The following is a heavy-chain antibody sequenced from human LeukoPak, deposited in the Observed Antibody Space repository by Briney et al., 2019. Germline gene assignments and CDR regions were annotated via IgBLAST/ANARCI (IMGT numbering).Heavy chain of an antibody. CDR1: GDSVSSNSAA. J-gene: IGHJ2*01. CDR2: TYYRSKWYN. V-gene: IGHV6-1*01. D-gene: IGHD4-17*01. CDR3: ARDSPLTTVTTFPYWYFDL. Sequence: SQTLSLACAISGDSVSSNSAAWNWIRQSPSRGLEWLGRTYYRSKWYNDYAVSVKSRITINPDTSKNQFSLQLNSVTPEDTAVYYCARDSPLTTVTTFPYWYFDLWGRGTLVTVSS.